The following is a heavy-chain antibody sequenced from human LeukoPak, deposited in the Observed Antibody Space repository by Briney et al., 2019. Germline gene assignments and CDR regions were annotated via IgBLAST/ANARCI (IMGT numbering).Heavy chain of an antibody. V-gene: IGHV1-2*02. Sequence: ASVKVSCKASGYTFTVYFLHWMRQAPGQGLELLGWINPHSGDTKYEQKFQGRVTTTRDTSITTAYMQLNSLTSDDTALYYCARAYYYDISGPISAFDLWGQGTMVTVSS. J-gene: IGHJ3*01. CDR2: INPHSGDT. D-gene: IGHD3-22*01. CDR1: GYTFTVYF. CDR3: ARAYYYDISGPISAFDL.